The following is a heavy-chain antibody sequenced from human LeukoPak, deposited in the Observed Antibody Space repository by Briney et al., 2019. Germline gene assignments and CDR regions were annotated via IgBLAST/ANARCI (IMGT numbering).Heavy chain of an antibody. CDR2: IIPIFGTA. CDR3: ARAGELLWFGESPAGANYYFDY. CDR1: GGTFSSYA. Sequence: SSVKVSCKASGGTFSSYAISWVRQAPGQGLEWMGGIIPIFGTANYAQKFQGRVTITAGESTSTAYMELSSLRSEDTAVYYCARAGELLWFGESPAGANYYFDYWGQGTLVTVSS. J-gene: IGHJ4*02. D-gene: IGHD3-10*01. V-gene: IGHV1-69*01.